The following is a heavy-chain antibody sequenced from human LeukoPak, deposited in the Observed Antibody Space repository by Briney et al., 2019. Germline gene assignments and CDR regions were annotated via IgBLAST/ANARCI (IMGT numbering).Heavy chain of an antibody. J-gene: IGHJ4*02. CDR2: IRSKANSYAT. D-gene: IGHD4-17*01. CDR3: AKDSDDYVFDY. Sequence: GGSLKLSCAASGFTFSGSAMHWVRQASGKGLEWVGRIRSKANSYATANAASVKGRFTISRDDSKNTAYLQMNSLRAEDTAVYYCAKDSDDYVFDYWGQGTLVTVSS. CDR1: GFTFSGSA. V-gene: IGHV3-73*01.